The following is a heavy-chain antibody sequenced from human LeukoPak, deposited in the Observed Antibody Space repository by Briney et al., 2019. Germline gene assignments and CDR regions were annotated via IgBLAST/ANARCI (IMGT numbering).Heavy chain of an antibody. D-gene: IGHD1-1*01. CDR2: INHSGST. J-gene: IGHJ4*02. V-gene: IGHV4-34*01. Sequence: SGTLSLTCAVYGGPFSGYYWRWIRQPPGKGLEWIGEINHSGSTNYDPSLKSRVTISVDTSKNQMSLKMSSVTAADTAIYYCTITTGTTRGLMDYWGQGTLVTVSS. CDR3: TITTGTTRGLMDY. CDR1: GGPFSGYY.